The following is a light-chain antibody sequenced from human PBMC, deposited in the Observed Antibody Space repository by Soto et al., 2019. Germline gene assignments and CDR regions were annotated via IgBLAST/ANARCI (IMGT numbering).Light chain of an antibody. Sequence: QSVLTQPASVSGSPGQSITISCTGTSSDVGGYNYVSWYQQHPGKAPKLMIYEDSNRPSGVSNRFSGSKSGNTASLTISGLQAEDEADYYCSSYTSSIPYVFGTGTKVTVL. CDR1: SSDVGGYNY. V-gene: IGLV2-14*01. CDR3: SSYTSSIPYV. CDR2: EDS. J-gene: IGLJ1*01.